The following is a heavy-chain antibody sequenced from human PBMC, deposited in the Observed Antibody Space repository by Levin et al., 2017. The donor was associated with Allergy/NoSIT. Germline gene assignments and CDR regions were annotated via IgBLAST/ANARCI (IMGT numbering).Heavy chain of an antibody. J-gene: IGHJ4*02. D-gene: IGHD3-9*01. Sequence: PGGSLRLSCTVSGGSISSCISYWGWLRQAPGKGLEWIGSIYNSGSTYYNPSLKSRVTTSVDTSKNQFSLKLSSVTAADTAVYYCARQCYDILTGYYNFDYWGQGTLVTVSS. CDR1: GGSISSCISY. CDR3: ARQCYDILTGYYNFDY. CDR2: IYNSGST. V-gene: IGHV4-39*01.